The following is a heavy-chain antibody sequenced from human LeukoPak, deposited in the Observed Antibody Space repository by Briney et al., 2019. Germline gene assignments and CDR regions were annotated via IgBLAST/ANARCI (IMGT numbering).Heavy chain of an antibody. J-gene: IGHJ4*02. CDR3: AKISYSSSSPFDY. Sequence: GGSLRLSCAASGFTFSSYAMSWLRQAPGKGLEWVSAISGSGGSTYYADSVKGRFTISRDNSKNTLYLQMNSLRAEDTDVYYCAKISYSSSSPFDYWGQGTLVTVSS. D-gene: IGHD6-6*01. V-gene: IGHV3-23*01. CDR2: ISGSGGST. CDR1: GFTFSSYA.